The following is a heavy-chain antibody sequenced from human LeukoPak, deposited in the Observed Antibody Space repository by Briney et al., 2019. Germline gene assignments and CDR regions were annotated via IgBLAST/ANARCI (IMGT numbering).Heavy chain of an antibody. D-gene: IGHD3-3*01. J-gene: IGHJ6*03. Sequence: GGSLRLSCAASGFTFDDYAMHWVRQAPGKGLEWVSGISWNSGSIGYADSVKGRFTISRDNAKNSLYLQMNSLRAEDTAVYYCARVDNGARYDFWSGYSGYYYYMDVWGKGTTVTVSS. CDR1: GFTFDDYA. V-gene: IGHV3-9*01. CDR3: ARVDNGARYDFWSGYSGYYYYMDV. CDR2: ISWNSGSI.